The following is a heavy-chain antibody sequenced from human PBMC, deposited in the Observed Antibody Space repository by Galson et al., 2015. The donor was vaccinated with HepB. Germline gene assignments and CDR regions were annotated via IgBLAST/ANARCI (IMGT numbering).Heavy chain of an antibody. D-gene: IGHD5-18*01. CDR1: GYTLTELS. J-gene: IGHJ4*02. CDR3: ATRGIQLWLGGMDY. V-gene: IGHV1-24*01. Sequence: SVKVSCKVSGYTLTELSMHWVRQAPGKGLEWMGGFDPEDGETIYAQKFQGRVTMTEDTSTDTAYMELSSLRSEDTAVYYCATRGIQLWLGGMDYWGQGTLVNVSS. CDR2: FDPEDGET.